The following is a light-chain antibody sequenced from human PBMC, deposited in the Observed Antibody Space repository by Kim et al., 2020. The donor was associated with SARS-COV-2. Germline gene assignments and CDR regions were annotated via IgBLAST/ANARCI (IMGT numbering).Light chain of an antibody. CDR2: FGS. Sequence: GQPAFISCRSSQSLRCRGTNCLDWYLQKPGQSPQLLIYFGSNRASGVPDRFSGSGSGTDFTLQISRVEAEDVGVYYCMQALQPPLTFGQGTRLEIK. J-gene: IGKJ5*01. CDR3: MQALQPPLT. V-gene: IGKV2-28*01. CDR1: QSLRCRGTNC.